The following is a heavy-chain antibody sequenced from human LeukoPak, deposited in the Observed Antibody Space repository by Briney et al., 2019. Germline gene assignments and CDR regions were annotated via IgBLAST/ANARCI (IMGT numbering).Heavy chain of an antibody. V-gene: IGHV4-59*01. CDR3: ARRPYYYYGMDV. Sequence: PSETLSLTCTVSGGSISSYYWSWIRQPPGKGLEWIGYIYYSGSTNYNPSLKSRVTISVDTSKNQCSLKLSSVTAADTAVYYCARRPYYYYGMDVWGQGTTVTVSS. CDR1: GGSISSYY. CDR2: IYYSGST. J-gene: IGHJ6*02.